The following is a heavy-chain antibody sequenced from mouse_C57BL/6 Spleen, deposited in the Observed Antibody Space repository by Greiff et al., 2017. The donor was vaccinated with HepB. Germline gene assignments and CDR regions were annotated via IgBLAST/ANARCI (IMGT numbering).Heavy chain of an antibody. CDR3: ARRLYDGYY. CDR1: GYTFTSYW. J-gene: IGHJ2*01. D-gene: IGHD2-3*01. Sequence: QVQLQQPGAELVRPGSSVKLSCKASGYTFTSYWMDWVKQRPGQGLEWIGNIYPSDSETHYNQKFKDKATLTVDKSSSTAYMQLSSLTSEDSAVYYCARRLYDGYYWGQGTTLTVSS. V-gene: IGHV1-61*01. CDR2: IYPSDSET.